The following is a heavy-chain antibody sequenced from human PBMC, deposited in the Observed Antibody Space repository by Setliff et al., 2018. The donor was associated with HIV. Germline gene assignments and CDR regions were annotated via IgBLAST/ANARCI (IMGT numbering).Heavy chain of an antibody. CDR3: ARGTVVGATICYFDY. Sequence: ASVKVSCKASGYTFTGYYLHWVRQAPGQGLQWMGRLNPKTGVAHFAQTFQGRVTMTRDTSIGIAFMELSRVKSADTAVYFCARGTVVGATICYFDYWGQGTLVTVSS. J-gene: IGHJ4*02. V-gene: IGHV1-2*06. CDR2: LNPKTGVA. CDR1: GYTFTGYY. D-gene: IGHD1-26*01.